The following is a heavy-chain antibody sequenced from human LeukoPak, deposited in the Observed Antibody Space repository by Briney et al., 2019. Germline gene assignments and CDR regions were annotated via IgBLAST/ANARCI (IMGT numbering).Heavy chain of an antibody. V-gene: IGHV1-8*03. CDR1: GYTFTNYH. CDR3: ARTTSMTASGYDY. D-gene: IGHD2-21*02. Sequence: ASVKVSCKASGYTFTNYHINWVRQASGQGLVWMTWINPDTGDKGYARKFQDRVTITTDTSISTAYMELSSLSSEDTAVYFCARTTSMTASGYDYWGQGTLVTVSS. J-gene: IGHJ4*02. CDR2: INPDTGDK.